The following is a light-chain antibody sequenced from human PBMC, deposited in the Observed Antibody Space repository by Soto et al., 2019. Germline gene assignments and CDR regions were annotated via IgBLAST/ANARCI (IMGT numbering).Light chain of an antibody. J-gene: IGKJ5*01. CDR1: QSVLYSSNNKNY. CDR3: QQYNDWPPP. CDR2: WAS. Sequence: DIVMTQSPDSLAVSLGERATINCKSSQSVLYSSNNKNYLAWYQQKPGQPPKLLIYWASTRESGVPDRFSGSGSGTDFTLTISSLQAEDVAVYYCQQYNDWPPPFGQGTRLAI. V-gene: IGKV4-1*01.